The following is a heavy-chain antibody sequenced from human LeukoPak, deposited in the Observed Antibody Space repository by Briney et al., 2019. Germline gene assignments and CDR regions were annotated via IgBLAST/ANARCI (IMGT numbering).Heavy chain of an antibody. V-gene: IGHV3-20*04. D-gene: IGHD4-17*01. CDR1: GFTFHDYA. CDR2: INGNGGST. CDR3: ARVTPGVTNDY. Sequence: GGSLRLSCAASGFTFHDYAMSWVRQAPGKGLEWVSGINGNGGSTGYADSVKGRFAMSRDNAKNSLYLQMNSLRAEDTAMYYCARVTPGVTNDYWGQGTLVTVSS. J-gene: IGHJ4*02.